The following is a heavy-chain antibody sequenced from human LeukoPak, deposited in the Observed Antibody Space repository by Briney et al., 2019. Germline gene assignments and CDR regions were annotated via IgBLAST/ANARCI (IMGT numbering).Heavy chain of an antibody. J-gene: IGHJ3*02. D-gene: IGHD3-16*01. V-gene: IGHV1-69*02. CDR1: GGTFSSYT. CDR2: IIPILGIA. CDR3: ARAEIKRAFDI. Sequence: SVKVSCKASGGTFSSYTISWVRQAPGQGLEWMGRIIPILGIANYAQKFQGRVTITADKSTSTAYMELSSLGSEDTAVYYCARAEIKRAFDIWGQGTMVTVSS.